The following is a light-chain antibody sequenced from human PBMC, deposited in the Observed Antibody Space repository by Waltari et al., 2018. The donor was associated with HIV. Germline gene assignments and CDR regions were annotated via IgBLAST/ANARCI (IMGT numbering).Light chain of an antibody. CDR1: SSNIGSNY. CDR2: RNN. V-gene: IGLV1-47*01. CDR3: AAWDDSLKV. Sequence: QSVLTQPPSASGTPGQRVTISCSGSSSNIGSNYVYWYQQLPGTAPKLLIYRNNQPPAGVPDRFSGSKSGTSAPLAISGLRSEDEADYYCAAWDDSLKVFGGETKLTVL. J-gene: IGLJ3*02.